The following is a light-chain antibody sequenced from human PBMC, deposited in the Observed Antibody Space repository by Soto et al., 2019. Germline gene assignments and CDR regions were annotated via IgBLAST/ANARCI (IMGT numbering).Light chain of an antibody. V-gene: IGLV2-14*01. CDR3: NSHTSSTSRPYV. CDR1: TNDVGGYNY. J-gene: IGLJ1*01. Sequence: QSALAQLASVSGAPGQSSSISCTGTTNDVGGYNYVSWYQQHLGKALRVLIFEASSRPSAVSNRISAAKSGNTASLTISALQAEDEADYFCNSHTSSTSRPYVFGTGT. CDR2: EAS.